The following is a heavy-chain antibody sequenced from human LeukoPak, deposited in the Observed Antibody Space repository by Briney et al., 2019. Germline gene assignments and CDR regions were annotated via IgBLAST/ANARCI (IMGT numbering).Heavy chain of an antibody. V-gene: IGHV3-74*01. CDR1: GFTFSSCL. D-gene: IGHD6-13*01. Sequence: GGSLRLSCATSGFTFSSCLMHWVRQAPGKGLEWVSRIKTDGSGTTYADSVKGRFTISRDNARNTLYLQLNSLRVDDTAVYYCARAPDSSREKLDYWGQGTLVTVSS. CDR3: ARAPDSSREKLDY. J-gene: IGHJ4*02. CDR2: IKTDGSGT.